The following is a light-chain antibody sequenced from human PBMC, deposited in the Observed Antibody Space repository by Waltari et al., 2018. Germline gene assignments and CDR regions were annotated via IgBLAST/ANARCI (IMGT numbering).Light chain of an antibody. CDR2: GAS. J-gene: IGKJ2*01. Sequence: DIVMTQSPATLSASQGESAPLSCGASQNIRSNLACYRQKPGQAPRLLIYGASFRATGIPARISGSGSGTEVTLTISSLQSEDFAVYYCQQYDNWPPITFGQGTKLEIK. CDR1: QNIRSN. CDR3: QQYDNWPPIT. V-gene: IGKV3-15*01.